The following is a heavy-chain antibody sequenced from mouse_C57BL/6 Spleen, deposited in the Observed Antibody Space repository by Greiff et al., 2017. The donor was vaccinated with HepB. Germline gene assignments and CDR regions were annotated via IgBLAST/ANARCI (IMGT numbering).Heavy chain of an antibody. J-gene: IGHJ4*01. CDR2: INYDGSST. Sequence: EVKLVESEGGLVQPGSSMKLSCTASGFTFSDYYMAWVRQVPEKGLEWVANINYDGSSTYYLDSLKSRFIISRDNAKNILYLQMSSLKSEDTATYYCARLTLYYYAMDYWGQGTSVTVSS. CDR1: GFTFSDYY. V-gene: IGHV5-16*01. D-gene: IGHD1-1*01. CDR3: ARLTLYYYAMDY.